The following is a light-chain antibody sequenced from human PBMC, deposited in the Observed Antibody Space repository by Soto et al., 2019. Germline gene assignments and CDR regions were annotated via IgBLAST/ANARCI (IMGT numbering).Light chain of an antibody. V-gene: IGKV3-20*01. CDR2: GAS. CDR1: QSVSSSY. CDR3: QQYGSSPWT. Sequence: EIVLTQSPGTLSLSPGERATLSCRASQSVSSSYLAWYQQKPGQAPRLLLYGASSRATGIPDRFSGSGSGPDFTLTISRLEPEDFAVYYCQQYGSSPWTFDKGTKVEIK. J-gene: IGKJ1*01.